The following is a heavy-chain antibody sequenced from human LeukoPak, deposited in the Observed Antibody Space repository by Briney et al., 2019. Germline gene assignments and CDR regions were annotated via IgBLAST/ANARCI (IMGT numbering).Heavy chain of an antibody. CDR1: GFTFSNYA. V-gene: IGHV3-23*01. CDR2: ISGSGGDT. Sequence: GGSLRLSCAASGFTFSNYAMSWVRQAPGKGLEWVSAISGSGGDTYYAVSVKGRFTISRDNSKNTLYLQMNSLRAEDTAVYYCAKDQVHYYDSSDYYRTPGYFHSWGQGSLVTVSS. J-gene: IGHJ4*02. CDR3: AKDQVHYYDSSDYYRTPGYFHS. D-gene: IGHD3-22*01.